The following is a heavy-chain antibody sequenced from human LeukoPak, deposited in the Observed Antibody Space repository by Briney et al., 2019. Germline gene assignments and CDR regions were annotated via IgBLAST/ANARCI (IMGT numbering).Heavy chain of an antibody. CDR1: GYSISSGYL. V-gene: IGHV4-38-2*02. CDR2: TYHGGTT. J-gene: IGHJ4*02. D-gene: IGHD2-21*02. Sequence: SETLSLTCTVSGYSISSGYLWGWIRPPPGKGLEGIGSTYHGGTTYSNPSLKSRVIISEHTSKTQFSLKLSSVTAADTAVYYCARGSGDWTYYFDYGGQGTLVTVSS. CDR3: ARGSGDWTYYFDY.